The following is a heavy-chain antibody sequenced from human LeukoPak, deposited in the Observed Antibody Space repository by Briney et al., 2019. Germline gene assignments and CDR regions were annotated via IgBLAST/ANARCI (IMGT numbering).Heavy chain of an antibody. V-gene: IGHV3-30*03. D-gene: IGHD6-19*01. CDR3: ARVRSSGWYYFDY. CDR2: ISYDGSNK. CDR1: GFTFSSYG. Sequence: GGSLRLSCAASGFTFSSYGMHWVRQAPGKGLEWVAVISYDGSNKYYADSVKGRFTISRDNSKNTLYLQMNSLGAEDTAVYYCARVRSSGWYYFDYWGQGTLVTVSS. J-gene: IGHJ4*02.